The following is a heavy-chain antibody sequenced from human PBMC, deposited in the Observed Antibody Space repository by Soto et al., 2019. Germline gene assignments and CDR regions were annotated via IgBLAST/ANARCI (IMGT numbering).Heavy chain of an antibody. J-gene: IGHJ4*02. CDR2: INPKTGDT. V-gene: IGHV1-2*02. Sequence: ASVKVSCKASGYTFLAYYVFWARQAPGHGLEWMGWINPKTGDTNYAQNFQGRVTMTRDTSVTTAYMELSRLTSDDTALYYCARQLAYCGGDCYTEPIDYWGQGTPVTVSS. CDR1: GYTFLAYY. CDR3: ARQLAYCGGDCYTEPIDY. D-gene: IGHD2-21*02.